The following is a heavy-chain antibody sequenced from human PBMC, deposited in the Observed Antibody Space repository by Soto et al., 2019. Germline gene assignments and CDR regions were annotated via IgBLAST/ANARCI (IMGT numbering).Heavy chain of an antibody. CDR2: ITNTGGAT. D-gene: IGHD3-3*02. CDR1: GFTFRSYW. J-gene: IGHJ5*02. Sequence: PGGSLRLSCAASGFTFRSYWMHWVRQAPGEGLVWVSSITNTGGATYHTDSVKGRFIVSRDNSKNVMFLLMRGLGVDDTALYFCARNPRSDIFGVRTIVENWLDPWGRGSLVTVSS. V-gene: IGHV3-74*01. CDR3: ARNPRSDIFGVRTIVENWLDP.